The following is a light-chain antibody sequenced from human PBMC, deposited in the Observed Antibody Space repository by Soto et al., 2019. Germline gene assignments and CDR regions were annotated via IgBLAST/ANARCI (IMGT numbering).Light chain of an antibody. CDR2: RNN. V-gene: IGLV1-47*03. Sequence: QSVLTQPPSASGTPGQRVTISCSGSSSNIGSNYVYWYQQLPGTAPKLLIYRNNQRPSGVPGRFSGSKSGTSASLAISGLWSEDEADYYCAAWDDSLSVVVFGGGTKLTVL. CDR3: AAWDDSLSVVV. J-gene: IGLJ2*01. CDR1: SSNIGSNY.